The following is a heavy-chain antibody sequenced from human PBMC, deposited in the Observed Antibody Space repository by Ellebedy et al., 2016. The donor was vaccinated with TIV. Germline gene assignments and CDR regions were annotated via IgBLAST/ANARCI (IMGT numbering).Heavy chain of an antibody. Sequence: GGSLRLSCAASGFTLSDHYMDWFRQAPGKGLEWVGRTRNKAKSYTTEYAASVKGRFIVSTDDSKNSLYLQMNSLKTEDTAVYYCTNSVLSTRGSSDFDMWGQGTMVTVSS. CDR3: TNSVLSTRGSSDFDM. CDR2: TRNKAKSYTT. V-gene: IGHV3-72*01. CDR1: GFTLSDHY. D-gene: IGHD5/OR15-5a*01. J-gene: IGHJ3*02.